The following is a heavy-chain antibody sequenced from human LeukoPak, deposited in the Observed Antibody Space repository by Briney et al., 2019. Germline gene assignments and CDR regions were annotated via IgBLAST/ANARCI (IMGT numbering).Heavy chain of an antibody. D-gene: IGHD6-6*01. Sequence: ASVKVSCKASGYTFTSYDINWVRQATGHGLEWMGWMNPNNNNVGYAQKFHGRVTMTRDTSISTAYMELGSLTSEDTAVYYCARGAFLPQYRRDFDPWGQGTLVTVSS. CDR2: MNPNNNNV. CDR1: GYTFTSYD. J-gene: IGHJ5*02. CDR3: ARGAFLPQYRRDFDP. V-gene: IGHV1-8*01.